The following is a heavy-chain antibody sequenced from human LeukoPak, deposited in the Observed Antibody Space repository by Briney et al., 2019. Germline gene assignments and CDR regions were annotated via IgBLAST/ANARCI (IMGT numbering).Heavy chain of an antibody. CDR1: GYSFTRYW. Sequence: GESLKISCKGSGYSFTRYWVGWVRQMPGKGLEWMGIIYPGDSDTRYSPSFQGQVTISVDKSISTAYLQWSSLKASDTAMYFCARQKYTSGWFKAFDVWGQGTMVTVSS. J-gene: IGHJ3*01. CDR2: IYPGDSDT. CDR3: ARQKYTSGWFKAFDV. V-gene: IGHV5-51*01. D-gene: IGHD6-19*01.